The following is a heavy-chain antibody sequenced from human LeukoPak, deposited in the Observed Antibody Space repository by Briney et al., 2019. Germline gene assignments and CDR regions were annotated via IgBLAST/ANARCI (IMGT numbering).Heavy chain of an antibody. V-gene: IGHV3-15*01. CDR1: GLTFSDAW. Sequence: TSGGSLRLSCAASGLTFSDAWMNWVRQAPGKGLEWVGRIKSKTDGGTTDYAAPVNGRFTISRDVAKNKLYLQMNSLKTEDTAVYYCAPRSVTTIYWGQGTLVTVSS. D-gene: IGHD4-17*01. CDR2: IKSKTDGGTT. J-gene: IGHJ4*02. CDR3: APRSVTTIY.